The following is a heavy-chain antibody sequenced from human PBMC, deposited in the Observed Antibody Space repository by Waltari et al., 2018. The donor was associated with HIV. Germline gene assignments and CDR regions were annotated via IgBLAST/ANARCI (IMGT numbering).Heavy chain of an antibody. D-gene: IGHD2-21*01. J-gene: IGHJ4*02. CDR3: ARGHCDGVTCSSIYVY. V-gene: IGHV3-11*01. Sequence: VQLVESGGGLAKPGGSLRLPCAGSGFPFSAFTMCWIRHRPGKGLEWISYISSSGSSVYYADSVKGRFTTSRDNAKNSMYLQMNNLTSEDAAVYYCARGHCDGVTCSSIYVYWGQGTLVGVAS. CDR2: ISSSGSSV. CDR1: GFPFSAFT.